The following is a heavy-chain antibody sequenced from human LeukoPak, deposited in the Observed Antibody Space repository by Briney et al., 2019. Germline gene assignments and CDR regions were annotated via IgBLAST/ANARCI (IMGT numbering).Heavy chain of an antibody. Sequence: PGGSLRLSCVASGFIFSDYYMSWIRQAPGKGLEWVSYISSSNTYTNYADSVKGRFTISRDNAKNSLYLQMDSLRVEDTAVYYCATTPLSGSLGSPTETYYLDYWGQGTLVTVSP. D-gene: IGHD1-1*01. V-gene: IGHV3-11*03. CDR1: GFIFSDYY. J-gene: IGHJ4*02. CDR3: ATTPLSGSLGSPTETYYLDY. CDR2: ISSSNTYT.